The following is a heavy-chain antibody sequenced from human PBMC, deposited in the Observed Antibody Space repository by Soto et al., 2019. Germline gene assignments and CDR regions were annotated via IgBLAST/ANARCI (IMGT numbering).Heavy chain of an antibody. Sequence: QVQLQQSGPGLVKPSQTLSLTCTVSGDSISSDYYHWTWIRQSPGKGLEWIGYIHHSGSILYNPSFKSRVTISVDTSKNQFSLLLTSVTAADTAVYFCAREDDGGDSLDVWGQGTTVTVSS. CDR1: GDSISSDYYH. CDR3: AREDDGGDSLDV. D-gene: IGHD2-21*02. J-gene: IGHJ6*02. V-gene: IGHV4-30-4*08. CDR2: IHHSGSI.